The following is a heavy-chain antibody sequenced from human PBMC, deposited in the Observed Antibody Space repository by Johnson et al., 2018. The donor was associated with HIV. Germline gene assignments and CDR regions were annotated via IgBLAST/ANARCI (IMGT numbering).Heavy chain of an antibody. CDR2: INSDGTNT. V-gene: IGHV3-74*02. CDR1: GFTFSNYW. CDR3: ASAYTANI. J-gene: IGHJ3*02. D-gene: IGHD2-21*02. Sequence: VQLVESGGGLVQPGRSLRLSCAASGFTFSNYWMHWVRQAPGKGLVWVSRINSDGTNTTYADSVKGRFTISRDNARNTLFLQMHSLRAEDTAVYYCASAYTANIWGQGTKVTVSS.